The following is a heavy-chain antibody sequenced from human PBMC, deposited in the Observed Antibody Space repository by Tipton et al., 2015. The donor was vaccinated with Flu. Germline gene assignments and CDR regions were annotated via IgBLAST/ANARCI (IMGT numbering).Heavy chain of an antibody. CDR3: ARGTSVTNFFDY. Sequence: SLRLSCAVSGFTVSPNYMSWVRQAPGKGLEWVSAIHGVDSTYYADSVKGRSTISRDNSKNTLYLQMNTLSPEDTAVYFCARGTSVTNFFDYWGQGTLVTVSS. D-gene: IGHD4-17*01. J-gene: IGHJ4*02. CDR2: IHGVDST. V-gene: IGHV3-66*01. CDR1: GFTVSPNY.